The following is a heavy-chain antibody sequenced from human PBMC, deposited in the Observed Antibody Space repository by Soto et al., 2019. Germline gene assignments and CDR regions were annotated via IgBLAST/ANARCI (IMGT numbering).Heavy chain of an antibody. J-gene: IGHJ4*02. CDR3: ARACSSTNCYDGFDY. CDR1: GGSISSYY. D-gene: IGHD2-2*01. CDR2: IYTSGST. Sequence: QVQLQESGPGLVKPSETLSLTCTVSGGSISSYYWSWIRQPAGKGLEWIGRIYTSGSTNYNPSLKSRVTMSVDTSKSQLSLNLSSVTAADTAVYYCARACSSTNCYDGFDYWAQGTLVTVSS. V-gene: IGHV4-4*07.